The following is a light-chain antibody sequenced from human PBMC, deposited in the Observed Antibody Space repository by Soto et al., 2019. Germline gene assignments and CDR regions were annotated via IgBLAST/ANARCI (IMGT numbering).Light chain of an antibody. V-gene: IGLV1-51*01. J-gene: IGLJ2*01. CDR3: GTWDSSLSAVV. Sequence: QSVLTQPPSVSAAPGQKVTISCSGSSSKIGNNYVSWYQQLPGTAPKLLIYDNNKRPSGIPDRFSGSKSGTSATLCITGLQTGDEADYYCGTWDSSLSAVVFGGGTKLTVL. CDR1: SSKIGNNY. CDR2: DNN.